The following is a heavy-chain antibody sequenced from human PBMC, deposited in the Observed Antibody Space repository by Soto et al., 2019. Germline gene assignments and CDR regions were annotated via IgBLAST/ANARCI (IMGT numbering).Heavy chain of an antibody. CDR3: ARVSTMVRGVISYYYYGMDV. J-gene: IGHJ6*02. CDR2: INSDGSST. D-gene: IGHD3-10*01. Sequence: VQLVESGGGLVQPGGSLRLSCAASGFTFSSYWMHWVRQAPGKGLVWVSRINSDGSSTSYADSVKGRFTISRDNAKNTLYLQMNSLRAEDTAVYYCARVSTMVRGVISYYYYGMDVWGQGTTVTVSS. CDR1: GFTFSSYW. V-gene: IGHV3-74*01.